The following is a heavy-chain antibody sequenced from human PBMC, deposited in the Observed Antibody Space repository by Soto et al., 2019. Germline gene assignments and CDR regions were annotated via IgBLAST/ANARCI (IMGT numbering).Heavy chain of an antibody. CDR1: GGSLSSSSYY. V-gene: IGHV4-39*01. J-gene: IGHJ4*02. CDR3: ARLYYGSGSHGISDY. CDR2: IYYSGST. Sequence: SETLSLTCTVSGGSLSSSSYYWGWIRQPPGKGLEWIGSIYYSGSTYYNPSLKSRVTISVDTSKNQFSLKLSSVTAADTAVYYCARLYYGSGSHGISDYWGQGTLVTVS. D-gene: IGHD3-10*01.